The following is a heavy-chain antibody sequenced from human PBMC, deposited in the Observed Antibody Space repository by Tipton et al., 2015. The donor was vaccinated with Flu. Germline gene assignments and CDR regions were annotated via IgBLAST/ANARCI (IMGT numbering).Heavy chain of an antibody. CDR1: GGSISTYY. CDR3: ARDLGSSGSFDY. Sequence: TLSLTCTVSGGSISTYYWSWIRQPPGKGLEWIGFINYNGGTDYNPSLKSRVTISVDTSKNQFSLRLSSATAADTAVYYCARDLGSSGSFDYWGQGTLVTVSS. CDR2: INYNGGT. V-gene: IGHV4-59*01. D-gene: IGHD6-13*01. J-gene: IGHJ4*02.